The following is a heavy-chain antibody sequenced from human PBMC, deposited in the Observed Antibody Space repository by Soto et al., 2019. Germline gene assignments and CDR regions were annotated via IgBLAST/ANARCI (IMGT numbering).Heavy chain of an antibody. D-gene: IGHD3-22*01. CDR3: ARHGRYYDSSGYKYYFDY. J-gene: IGHJ4*02. Sequence: GESLKISCKGSGYSFTSYWISWVRQMPGKGLEWMGRIDPSDSYTNYSPSFQGHVTISADKSISTAYLQWSSLKASDTAMYYCARHGRYYDSSGYKYYFDYWGQGTLVTVSS. CDR2: IDPSDSYT. CDR1: GYSFTSYW. V-gene: IGHV5-10-1*01.